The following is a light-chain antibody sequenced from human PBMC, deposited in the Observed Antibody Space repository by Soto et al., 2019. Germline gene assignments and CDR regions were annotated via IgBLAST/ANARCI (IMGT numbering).Light chain of an antibody. CDR2: GAS. V-gene: IGKV3-15*01. CDR3: QQYNNWPRT. Sequence: EIVMTQSPATLSVSPGERATLSCRASQSIHIRLAWYQQKPGQAPRLLIYGASTRAAGIPARFSGSGSGTEFTLTISSLQSEDFAVYYCQQYNNWPRTFGQGTKVDIK. CDR1: QSIHIR. J-gene: IGKJ1*01.